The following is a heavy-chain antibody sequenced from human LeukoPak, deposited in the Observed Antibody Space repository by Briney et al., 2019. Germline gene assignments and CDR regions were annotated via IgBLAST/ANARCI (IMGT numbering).Heavy chain of an antibody. D-gene: IGHD3-9*01. V-gene: IGHV3-23*01. CDR1: RFTFSTYA. CDR3: AKAVTTTIFDWSYFDS. J-gene: IGHJ4*02. Sequence: PGGSLRLSCAASRFTFSTYAVSWVRQAPGKGLQWVSAISGSGANTYYADSVKGRFTISRDNSKNTLYLQMNSLRAEDTAVYYCAKAVTTTIFDWSYFDSWGQGTLVTVSS. CDR2: ISGSGANT.